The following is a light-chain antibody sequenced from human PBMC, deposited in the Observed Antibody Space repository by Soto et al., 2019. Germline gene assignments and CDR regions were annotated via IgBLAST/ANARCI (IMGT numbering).Light chain of an antibody. J-gene: IGKJ2*01. V-gene: IGKV3-20*01. CDR1: QIVSSSY. Sequence: EIVLTQSPGTLSLSPGERATLSCRASQIVSSSYLAWYQQKPGQAPRLLIYAASSRATGIPDRFSGGGSGTDFTLTISRLEPEDFAVYYCQQYGSSPPYTFGQGTKLEIK. CDR3: QQYGSSPPYT. CDR2: AAS.